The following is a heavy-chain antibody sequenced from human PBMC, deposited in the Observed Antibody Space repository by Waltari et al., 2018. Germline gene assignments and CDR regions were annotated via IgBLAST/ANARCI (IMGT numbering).Heavy chain of an antibody. J-gene: IGHJ1*01. CDR1: GGTFSSYG. V-gene: IGHV1-69*01. D-gene: IGHD2-2*01. Sequence: QVQLVQSGAAVKKPGSSVKVSCKASGGTFSSYGFSRGRQAPVHRLGWMGGIIPIFGTANYAQKFQGRVTITADESTSTAYMELSSLRSEDTAVYYCARLGSPPTHCSSTSCNPLEYFQHWGQGTLVTVSS. CDR3: ARLGSPPTHCSSTSCNPLEYFQH. CDR2: IIPIFGTA.